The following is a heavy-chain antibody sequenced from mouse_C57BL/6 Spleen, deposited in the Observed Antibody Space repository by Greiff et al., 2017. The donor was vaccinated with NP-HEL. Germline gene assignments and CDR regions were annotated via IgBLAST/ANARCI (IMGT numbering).Heavy chain of an antibody. CDR2: INPRSGFP. D-gene: IGHD2-4*01. CDR1: GYSFTSFP. J-gene: IGHJ1*03. V-gene: IGHV1-4*01. Sequence: QVQLQQSGAELARPGASVKMSCQASGYSFTSFPMHWVKPRPGQGLEWIGYINPRSGFPKYNQEFKDTATLTADKSSSTAYMQMSSLTSEDSAVYYWARDDYDDYWYFDVWGTGTTVTVSS. CDR3: ARDDYDDYWYFDV.